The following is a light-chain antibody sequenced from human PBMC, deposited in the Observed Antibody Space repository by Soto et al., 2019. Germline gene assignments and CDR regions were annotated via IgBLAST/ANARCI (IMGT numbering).Light chain of an antibody. CDR2: TAS. J-gene: IGKJ2*01. Sequence: DIHMTQSPSTVSASVLDRVSITFRASESISNWLAWYPQKRGTAPILLICTASSVASGVPTRFSSAGSRTDFTLTISNQPPDDFATYYCQQYNGSPYTFGQGTKVDI. CDR1: ESISNW. V-gene: IGKV1-5*03. CDR3: QQYNGSPYT.